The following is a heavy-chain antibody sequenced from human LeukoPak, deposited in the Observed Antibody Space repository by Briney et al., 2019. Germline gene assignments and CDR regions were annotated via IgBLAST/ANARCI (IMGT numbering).Heavy chain of an antibody. D-gene: IGHD3-3*01. CDR3: ARHGYDFWSGYSVFDY. Sequence: ASVKVSCKASGYTFTSYDINGVRHATGRGLVWMRGMNPNSGNTGYAQKSQGRVTITRNTSISTAYMELSSLRSEDTAVYYCARHGYDFWSGYSVFDYWGQGTLVTVSS. CDR1: GYTFTSYD. J-gene: IGHJ4*02. CDR2: MNPNSGNT. V-gene: IGHV1-8*03.